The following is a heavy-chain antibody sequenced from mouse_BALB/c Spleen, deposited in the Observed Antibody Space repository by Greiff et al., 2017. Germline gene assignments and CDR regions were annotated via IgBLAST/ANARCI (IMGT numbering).Heavy chain of an antibody. CDR2: INPYNGGT. V-gene: IGHV1-18*01. CDR3: ARFGYGTGYYFDY. J-gene: IGHJ2*01. Sequence: VHVKQSGPELVKPGASMKISCKASGYSFTGYTMNWVKQSHGKNLEWIGLINPYNGGTSYNQKFKGKATLTVDKSSSTAYMELLSLTSEDSAVYYCARFGYGTGYYFDYWGQGTTLTVSS. CDR1: GYSFTGYT. D-gene: IGHD2-2*01.